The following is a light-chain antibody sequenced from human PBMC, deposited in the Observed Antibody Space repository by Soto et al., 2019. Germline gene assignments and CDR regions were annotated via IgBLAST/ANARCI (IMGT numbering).Light chain of an antibody. V-gene: IGLV2-14*01. J-gene: IGLJ1*01. CDR1: SSDVGGYNY. CDR2: DVS. Sequence: QSVLTKPASVSGSPGQSITISCPGTSSDVGGYNYVSWYQQHPGKAPKLMIYDVSNRPSGVSNRFSGSKSGNTASLTISGLQAEDEADYYCSSYTSSSTYVFGTGTKVTVL. CDR3: SSYTSSSTYV.